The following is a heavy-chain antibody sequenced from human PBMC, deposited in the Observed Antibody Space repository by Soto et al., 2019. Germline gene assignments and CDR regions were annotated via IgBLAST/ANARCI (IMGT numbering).Heavy chain of an antibody. Sequence: GGSLRLSCAASGFIFSNAWINWVRQVPGKGLEGVGGIKSKTNGGTADYPAPVQGRFAVSRDDSKNMVFLQMNSLKPEDTGIYYCTPDSYSSITVDRFDYWGQGTVVTVSS. CDR2: IKSKTNGGTA. CDR3: TPDSYSSITVDRFDY. J-gene: IGHJ4*02. CDR1: GFIFSNAW. V-gene: IGHV3-15*07. D-gene: IGHD1-26*01.